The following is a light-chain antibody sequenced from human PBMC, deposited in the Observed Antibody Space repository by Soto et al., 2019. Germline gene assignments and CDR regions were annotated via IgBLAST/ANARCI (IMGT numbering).Light chain of an antibody. Sequence: ENVLTQSPGTLSLSPGERATLSCRASQSVGNNYLAWYKQKPGQPPRLLIFDASNRATGIPDRFSGSGSGADFTLTINRLDPDDFAVFYCQQYATQPLTFGQGTK. J-gene: IGKJ1*01. CDR3: QQYATQPLT. V-gene: IGKV3-20*01. CDR1: QSVGNNY. CDR2: DAS.